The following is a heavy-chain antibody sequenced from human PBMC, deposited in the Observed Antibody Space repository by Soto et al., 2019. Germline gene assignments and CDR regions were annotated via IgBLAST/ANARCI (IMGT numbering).Heavy chain of an antibody. CDR3: ARTATNGYSSSWPRGNFDY. CDR2: IIPIFGTA. D-gene: IGHD6-13*01. Sequence: SVKVSCKASGGTFSSYAISWVRQAPGQGLEWMGGIIPIFGTANYAQKFQGRVTITADESTSTAYMELSSLRSEDTAVYYCARTATNGYSSSWPRGNFDYWGQGTLVTVSS. V-gene: IGHV1-69*13. J-gene: IGHJ4*02. CDR1: GGTFSSYA.